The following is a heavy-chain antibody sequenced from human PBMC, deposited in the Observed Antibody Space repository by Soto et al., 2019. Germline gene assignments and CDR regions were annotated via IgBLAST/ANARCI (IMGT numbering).Heavy chain of an antibody. CDR1: QFSFSDSW. J-gene: IGHJ4*02. V-gene: IGHV3-7*01. CDR2: IKQDGSEE. Sequence: PGGSLRLSCAASQFSFSDSWMSWVRQAPGKGLEWVANIKQDGSEEYYLDSVKGRFTISRDNAKNSLYLQMSGLRAEDTAVYYCARVFSHYDSSGYYLGFDYWGQGTLVTVSS. D-gene: IGHD3-22*01. CDR3: ARVFSHYDSSGYYLGFDY.